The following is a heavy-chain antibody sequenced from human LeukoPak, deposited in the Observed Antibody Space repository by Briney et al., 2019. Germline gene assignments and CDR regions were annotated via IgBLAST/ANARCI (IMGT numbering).Heavy chain of an antibody. D-gene: IGHD2-2*01. CDR1: GGSISSYY. V-gene: IGHV4-59*01. J-gene: IGHJ6*03. CDR2: IYYSGST. CDR3: ARTPVGYCSSTSCRYYYYYMDV. Sequence: PSETLSLTCTVSGGSISSYYWGWIRQPPGKGLEWIGYIYYSGSTNYNPSLKSRVTISVDTSKNQFSLKLSSVTAADTAVYYCARTPVGYCSSTSCRYYYYYMDVWGKGTTVTVSS.